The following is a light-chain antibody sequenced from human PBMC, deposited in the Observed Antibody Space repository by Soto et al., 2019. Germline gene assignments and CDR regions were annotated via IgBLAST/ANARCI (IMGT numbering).Light chain of an antibody. V-gene: IGLV2-14*01. J-gene: IGLJ2*01. CDR2: EVS. CDR1: SSDVGGYNY. Sequence: QSALTQPASVSGSPGQSITISCTGTSSDVGGYNYVSWYQQHPGKAPKLMIYEVSNRPSRVSNRFSGSKSGNTASLTISGLQAEDEADDYCSSYTSSSTLDVVFGGGTKLTVL. CDR3: SSYTSSSTLDVV.